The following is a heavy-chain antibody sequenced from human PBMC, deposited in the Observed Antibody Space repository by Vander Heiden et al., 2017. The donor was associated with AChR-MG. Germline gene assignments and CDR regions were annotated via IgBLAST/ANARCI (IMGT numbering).Heavy chain of an antibody. D-gene: IGHD3-22*01. Sequence: QLQLQESGPGLVKPSETLSLTCTVSGGSISTSSYYWGWIRQPPGKGLEWIGSIYYSGSTYYNPSLKSRVTISVDTSKNLFSLKLSSVTAADTAVYYCACRYYYDRSGYYRGWFDPWGQGTLVTVSS. CDR2: IYYSGST. V-gene: IGHV4-39*01. CDR3: ACRYYYDRSGYYRGWFDP. J-gene: IGHJ5*02. CDR1: GGSISTSSYY.